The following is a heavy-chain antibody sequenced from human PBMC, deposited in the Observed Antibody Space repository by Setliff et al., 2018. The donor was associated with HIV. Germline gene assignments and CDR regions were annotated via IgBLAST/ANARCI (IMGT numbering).Heavy chain of an antibody. CDR1: GDTFNNYA. V-gene: IGHV1-69*13. CDR3: VNLPFFYYYYMDV. CDR2: ILPVSGAA. Sequence: SVKVSCKASGDTFNNYAIGWVRQAPGQGLEWMGGILPVSGAANYAQKFQGRATITADESTATFYMEMSTLRSEDTAVYYCVNLPFFYYYYMDVWGEGTPVTVSS. J-gene: IGHJ6*03.